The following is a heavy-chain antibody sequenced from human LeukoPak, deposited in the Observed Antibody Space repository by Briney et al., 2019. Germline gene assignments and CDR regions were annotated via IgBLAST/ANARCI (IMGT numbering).Heavy chain of an antibody. V-gene: IGHV3-23*01. CDR1: GFTFSSYA. CDR3: AKGTQNYYDSSGYRFDY. CDR2: ISGSGGST. J-gene: IGHJ4*02. D-gene: IGHD3-22*01. Sequence: GSLRLSCAASGFTFSSYAMSWVRQAPGKGLEWVSAISGSGGSTYYADSVKGRFTISRDNSKNTLYLQMNSLRAEDTAVYYCAKGTQNYYDSSGYRFDYWGQGTLVTVSS.